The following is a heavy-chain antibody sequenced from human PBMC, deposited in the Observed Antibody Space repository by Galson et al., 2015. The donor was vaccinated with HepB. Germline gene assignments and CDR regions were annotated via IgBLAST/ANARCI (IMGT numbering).Heavy chain of an antibody. CDR2: IDPSDSYT. V-gene: IGHV5-10-1*01. CDR3: ASMYYYDSSGFSTYYYYGMDV. J-gene: IGHJ6*04. D-gene: IGHD3-22*01. Sequence: QSGAEVKKPGESLRISCKGSGYSLTTYWISWVRQMPGKGLEWMGRIDPSDSYTNYSPSFQGHVTISADKSISTAYLQWSSLKASDTAMYYCASMYYYDSSGFSTYYYYGMDVGGTGTTVTVSS. CDR1: GYSLTTYW.